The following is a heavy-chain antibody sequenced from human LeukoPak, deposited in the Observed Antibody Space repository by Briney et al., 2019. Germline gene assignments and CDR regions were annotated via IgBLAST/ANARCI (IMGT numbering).Heavy chain of an antibody. CDR2: ISSSSIYI. CDR3: ARVNWNGLGYYFDY. J-gene: IGHJ4*02. V-gene: IGHV3-21*01. CDR1: GFIFSNYA. D-gene: IGHD1-20*01. Sequence: GRSLRLSCAASGFIFSNYAMHWVRQAPGKGLEWVSSISSSSIYIYYADSVKGRFTISRDNATNSLYLQMNSLRAEDTAVYYCARVNWNGLGYYFDYWGQGTLVTVSS.